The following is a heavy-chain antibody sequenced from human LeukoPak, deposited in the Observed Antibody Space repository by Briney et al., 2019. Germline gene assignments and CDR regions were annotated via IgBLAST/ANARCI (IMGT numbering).Heavy chain of an antibody. D-gene: IGHD2-21*02. J-gene: IGHJ6*03. CDR1: GGSISSGSYY. Sequence: PSETLSLTCTVSGGSISSGSYYWSWIRQPPGKGLEWIGEINHSGSTNYNPSLKSRVTISVDTSKNQFSLKLSSVTAADTAVYYCARGCGGDCYTYSYYYMDVWGKGTTVTVSS. V-gene: IGHV4-39*07. CDR3: ARGCGGDCYTYSYYYMDV. CDR2: INHSGST.